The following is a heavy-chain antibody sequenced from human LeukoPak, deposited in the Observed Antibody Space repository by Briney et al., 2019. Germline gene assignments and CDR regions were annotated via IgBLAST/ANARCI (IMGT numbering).Heavy chain of an antibody. J-gene: IGHJ4*02. CDR1: GFTVSSNY. Sequence: GGSLRLSCAASGFTVSSNYMSWVRQAPGKGLEWVSVIYSGGSTYYADSVKGRFTISRDNSKNTLYLQMNSLRAEDTAVYYCARHAESGYNRFDHWGQGTLVTVSS. D-gene: IGHD5-24*01. CDR2: IYSGGST. CDR3: ARHAESGYNRFDH. V-gene: IGHV3-53*01.